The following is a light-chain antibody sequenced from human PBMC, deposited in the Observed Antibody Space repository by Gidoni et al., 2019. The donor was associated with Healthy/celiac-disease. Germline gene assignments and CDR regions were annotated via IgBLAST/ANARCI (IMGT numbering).Light chain of an antibody. CDR1: SSDVGNYNL. CDR3: CSYAGSTTVI. CDR2: DVS. V-gene: IGLV2-23*02. J-gene: IGLJ2*01. Sequence: QSALTQPASVSGSPGQSITISCTGTSSDVGNYNLVSWYQQHPGKAPQLMIYDVSKRPSGVSNRFSGSKSGNTASLTISGLQAEDEADYYCCSYAGSTTVIFGGGTKVTVL.